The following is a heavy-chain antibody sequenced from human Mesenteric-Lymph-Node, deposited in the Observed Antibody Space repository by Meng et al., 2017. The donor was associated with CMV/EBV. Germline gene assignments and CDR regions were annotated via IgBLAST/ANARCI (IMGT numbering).Heavy chain of an antibody. D-gene: IGHD3-3*01. Sequence: GESLKISCAASGFTFSNYNMNWVRQAPGKGLEWVSSISSGSSYKYYADSMGGRFTISRDNAKSTLYLQMNSLTAEDTAEYYCAKDLWHYDYWRVHYADYYYYGMDVWGQGTTVTVSS. CDR3: AKDLWHYDYWRVHYADYYYYGMDV. CDR2: ISSGSSYK. V-gene: IGHV3-21*01. CDR1: GFTFSNYN. J-gene: IGHJ6*02.